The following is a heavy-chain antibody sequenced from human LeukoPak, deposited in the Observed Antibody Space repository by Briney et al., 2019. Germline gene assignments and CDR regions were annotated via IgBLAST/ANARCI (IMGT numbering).Heavy chain of an antibody. CDR3: ARLNRLTVAGAFDI. V-gene: IGHV4-39*07. CDR2: IYYSGST. D-gene: IGHD6-19*01. Sequence: ASETLSLTCTVSGASVSGSPYYWGWIREPPGKGLEWIGSIYYSGSTYYNPSLKSRVTMSVDTSKTQFSLELSSVTAADTAVYYCARLNRLTVAGAFDIWGQGTMVTVSS. J-gene: IGHJ3*02. CDR1: GASVSGSPYY.